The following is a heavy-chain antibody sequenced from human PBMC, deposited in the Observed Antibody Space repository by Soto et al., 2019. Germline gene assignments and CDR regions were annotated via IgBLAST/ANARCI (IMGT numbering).Heavy chain of an antibody. CDR2: IYYSGST. D-gene: IGHD6-6*01. V-gene: IGHV4-59*01. CDR3: ARALTASDIAASLPIGNYCMDV. J-gene: IGHJ6*03. CDR1: GGSISSYC. Sequence: SETLSLTFTASGGSISSYCWSWIRQPPGKGLEWIGYIYYSGSTNYNPSLKSRVTISVDTSKNQFSLKLSSVTAADTAVYYCARALTASDIAASLPIGNYCMDVWGKGTTVT.